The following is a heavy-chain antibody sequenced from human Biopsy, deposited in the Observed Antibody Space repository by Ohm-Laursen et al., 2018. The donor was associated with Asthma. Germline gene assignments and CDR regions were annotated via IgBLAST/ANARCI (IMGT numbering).Heavy chain of an antibody. D-gene: IGHD6-19*01. CDR2: ISSDGSHE. CDR1: GFSFSNYG. J-gene: IGHJ4*02. CDR3: AREGVAGTHIED. V-gene: IGHV3-30*03. Sequence: SLRLSCTAAGFSFSNYGMHWVRQAPGKGLEWVALISSDGSHEFYADSVKGRFTISRDNSKNTLSLQMNSLTAEVTAVYYCAREGVAGTHIEDWGQGTLVTVSS.